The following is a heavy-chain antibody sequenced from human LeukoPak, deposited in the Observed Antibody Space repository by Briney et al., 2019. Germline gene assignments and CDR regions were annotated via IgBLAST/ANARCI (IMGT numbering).Heavy chain of an antibody. J-gene: IGHJ3*02. D-gene: IGHD3-16*01. Sequence: PSETLSLTCTVSGGSISSYYWSWIRQPAGKGLEWIGRIYTSGSTNYNPSLKSRVTMSVDTSKNQFSLKLSSVTAADTAVYYRARGRALRSGPKDAFDIWGQGTMVTVSS. CDR3: ARGRALRSGPKDAFDI. CDR2: IYTSGST. V-gene: IGHV4-4*07. CDR1: GGSISSYY.